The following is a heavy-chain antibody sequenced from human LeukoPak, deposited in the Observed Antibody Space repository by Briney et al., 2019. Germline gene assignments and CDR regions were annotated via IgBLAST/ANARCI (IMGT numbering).Heavy chain of an antibody. D-gene: IGHD5-24*01. CDR2: IYYSGST. V-gene: IGHV4-61*01. CDR1: GGSVSSGNYY. Sequence: SETLSLTCTVSGGSVSSGNYYWSWIRQPPGKGLEWIGYIYYSGSTNYNPSLKSRVTISVDTSKNQFSLKLSSVTAADTAVYYCARGGDGYSQRLDSWGQGTLVTVSP. J-gene: IGHJ4*02. CDR3: ARGGDGYSQRLDS.